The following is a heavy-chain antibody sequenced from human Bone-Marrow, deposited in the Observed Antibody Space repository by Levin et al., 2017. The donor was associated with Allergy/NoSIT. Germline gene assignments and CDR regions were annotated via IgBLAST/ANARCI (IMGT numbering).Heavy chain of an antibody. J-gene: IGHJ5*02. CDR2: IYYSGST. CDR3: ARAGIAAPTEVGYWFDP. CDR1: GGSISSYY. Sequence: PSETLSLTCTVSGGSISSYYWSWIRQPPGKGLEWIGYIYYSGSTNYNPSLKSRVTISVDTSKNQFSLKLSSVTAADTAVYYCARAGIAAPTEVGYWFDPWGQGTLVTVSS. V-gene: IGHV4-59*01. D-gene: IGHD6-13*01.